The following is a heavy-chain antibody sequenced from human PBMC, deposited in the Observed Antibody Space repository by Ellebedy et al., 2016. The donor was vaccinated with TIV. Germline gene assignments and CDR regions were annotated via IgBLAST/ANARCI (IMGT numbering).Heavy chain of an antibody. CDR1: GYTFDDYG. V-gene: IGHV3-20*04. Sequence: GESLKLSXAASGYTFDDYGMSWVRQAPGKGLEWVSGINWNGGSTGYADSVKGRFTISRDNSKNTLYLQMNSLRAEDTAVYYCEKAPTDYGDYNYYYGMDVWGQGTTVTVSS. CDR3: EKAPTDYGDYNYYYGMDV. J-gene: IGHJ6*02. CDR2: INWNGGST. D-gene: IGHD4-17*01.